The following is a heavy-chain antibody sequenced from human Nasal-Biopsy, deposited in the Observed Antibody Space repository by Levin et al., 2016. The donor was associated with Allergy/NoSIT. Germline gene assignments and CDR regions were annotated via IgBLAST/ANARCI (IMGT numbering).Heavy chain of an antibody. CDR1: GFTFSDYW. V-gene: IGHV3-7*03. D-gene: IGHD1-26*01. CDR3: VRHVRGGSGNY. Sequence: GESLKISCAASGFTFSDYWMSWVRQAPGKGLEWVANIKQDGSEKYYVDSVKGRFTVSRDNPKNSLYLQMDTLRAEDTAVYYCVRHVRGGSGNYWGQGTLVTVSS. J-gene: IGHJ4*02. CDR2: IKQDGSEK.